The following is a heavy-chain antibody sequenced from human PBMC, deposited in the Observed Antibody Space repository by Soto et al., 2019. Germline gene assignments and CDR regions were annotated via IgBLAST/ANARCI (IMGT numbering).Heavy chain of an antibody. CDR3: AKVLDYGDPFDY. CDR2: ISGSGGST. J-gene: IGHJ4*02. V-gene: IGHV3-23*01. CDR1: GFTFRSYA. D-gene: IGHD4-17*01. Sequence: GSLRLSCAASGFTFRSYAMSWVRQAPGKGLEWVSAISGSGGSTYYADSVKGRFTISRDNSKNTLYLQMNSLRAEDTAVYYCAKVLDYGDPFDYWGQGTLVTVSS.